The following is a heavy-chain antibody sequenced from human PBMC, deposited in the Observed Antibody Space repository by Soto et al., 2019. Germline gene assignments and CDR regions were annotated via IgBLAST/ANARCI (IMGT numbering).Heavy chain of an antibody. CDR2: INSDGTAT. D-gene: IGHD6-25*01. Sequence: EVQLVESGGGLVQPGGSLRLSCAASGFSFSSYWMHWVRQALGRGLVWVSGINSDGTATKYAESVKGRFAISRDNANNTLHRQMSSLRAEDTAVYYCARGSGFQAGVHGYWGQGTLVTVAS. J-gene: IGHJ4*02. CDR3: ARGSGFQAGVHGY. CDR1: GFSFSSYW. V-gene: IGHV3-74*03.